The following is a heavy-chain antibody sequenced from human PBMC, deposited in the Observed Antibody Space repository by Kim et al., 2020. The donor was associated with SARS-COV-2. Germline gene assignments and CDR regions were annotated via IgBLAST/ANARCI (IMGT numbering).Heavy chain of an antibody. V-gene: IGHV4-59*13. CDR2: IYYSGST. CDR1: GGSISSYY. Sequence: SETLSLTCTVSGGSISSYYWSWIRQPPGKGLEWIGYIYYSGSTNYNPSLKSRVTISVDTSKNQFSLKLSSGTAADTAVYYCARIGAEGVFDYWGQGTLVTVSS. CDR3: ARIGAEGVFDY. J-gene: IGHJ4*02. D-gene: IGHD1-26*01.